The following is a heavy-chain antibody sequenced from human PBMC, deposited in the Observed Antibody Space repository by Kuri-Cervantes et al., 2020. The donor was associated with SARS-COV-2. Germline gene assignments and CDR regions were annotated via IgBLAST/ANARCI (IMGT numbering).Heavy chain of an antibody. CDR3: ARALPTTVLPRGAFDI. V-gene: IGHV3-9*01. CDR1: GFTFDDYA. D-gene: IGHD4-17*01. CDR2: ISWNSGSI. Sequence: SLKISCAASGFTFDDYAMHWVRQAPGKGLEWVSGISWNSGSIGYADSVKGRFTISRDNAKNSLYLQMNSLRDEDTAVYYCARALPTTVLPRGAFDIWGQGTMVTVSS. J-gene: IGHJ3*02.